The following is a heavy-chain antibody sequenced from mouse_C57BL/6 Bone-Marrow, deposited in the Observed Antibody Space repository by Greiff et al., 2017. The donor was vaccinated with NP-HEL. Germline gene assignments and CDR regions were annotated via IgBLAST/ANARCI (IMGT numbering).Heavy chain of an antibody. CDR3: ASRRANWDPEGFAY. D-gene: IGHD4-1*01. Sequence: QVQLQQPGAELVKPGASVKMSCKASGYTFTSYWITWVKQRPGEGLEWIGDIYPGSGSTNYNEKFKSKATLTVDTSSSTAYMQLSSLTSEDSAVYYWASRRANWDPEGFAYWGQGTLVTVSA. V-gene: IGHV1-55*01. J-gene: IGHJ3*01. CDR1: GYTFTSYW. CDR2: IYPGSGST.